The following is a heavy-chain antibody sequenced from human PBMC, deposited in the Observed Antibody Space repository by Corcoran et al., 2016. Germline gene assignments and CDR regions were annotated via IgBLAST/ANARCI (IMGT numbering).Heavy chain of an antibody. CDR2: IYPGDSDT. V-gene: IGHV5-51*01. J-gene: IGHJ4*01. CDR3: TRRGVAGTFCAFDL. Sequence: EVQLVQSGAEVKESGETLKISCNGSGYSFASYWLGWVRQMPGKGLEWMGIIYPGDSDTRYSPSFRGQVTISGDKSISTAFLQWSSLKASDAAMYYWTRRGVAGTFCAFDLWGQGTLVTVSS. CDR1: GYSFASYW. D-gene: IGHD6-19*01.